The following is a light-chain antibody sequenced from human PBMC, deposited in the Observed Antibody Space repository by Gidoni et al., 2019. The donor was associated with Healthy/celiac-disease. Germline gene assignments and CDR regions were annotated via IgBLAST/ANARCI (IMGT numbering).Light chain of an antibody. CDR2: AAS. CDR1: QSISSY. Sequence: DSQRTQAPSSLYASVGDRVTIPCRASQSISSYLNWYQQKPGKAPKLLIYAASSLQSGVPSRFSGSGSGTDFTLTISSLQPEDFATYYCQQSYSTPFTFGPGTKVDIK. CDR3: QQSYSTPFT. J-gene: IGKJ3*01. V-gene: IGKV1-39*01.